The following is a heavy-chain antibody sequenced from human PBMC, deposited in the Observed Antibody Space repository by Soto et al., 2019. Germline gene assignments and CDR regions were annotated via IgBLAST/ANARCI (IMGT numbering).Heavy chain of an antibody. CDR2: IHRSGST. V-gene: IGHV4-30-2*01. CDR3: ARDGGEDLEFDV. D-gene: IGHD3-16*01. J-gene: IGHJ2*01. CDR1: GVSISSGGYS. Sequence: QLQPQESGSGLVRPSQTLSLTCAVSGVSISSGGYSWNWIRQPPGKGLEWIGYIHRSGSTQYNPSLNGRVTMSVDTSSNQFSLNLTSVPAADTAVYYCARDGGEDLEFDVWGRGTLVTVSS.